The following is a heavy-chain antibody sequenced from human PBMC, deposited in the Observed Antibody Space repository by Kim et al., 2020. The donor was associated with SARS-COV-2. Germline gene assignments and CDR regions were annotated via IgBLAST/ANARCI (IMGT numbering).Heavy chain of an antibody. CDR3: ARVIRAAVIGEFDY. D-gene: IGHD6-13*01. J-gene: IGHJ4*02. V-gene: IGHV3-33*01. Sequence: GGSLRLSCAASGFTFSSYGMHWVRQAPGKGLEWVAVIWYDGSNKYYADSVKGRFTISRDNSKNTLYLQMNSLRAEDTAVYYCARVIRAAVIGEFDYWGQGTLVTVSS. CDR1: GFTFSSYG. CDR2: IWYDGSNK.